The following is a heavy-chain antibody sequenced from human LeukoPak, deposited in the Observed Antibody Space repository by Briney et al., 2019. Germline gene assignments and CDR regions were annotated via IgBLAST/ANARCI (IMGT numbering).Heavy chain of an antibody. CDR1: GGTFSIYA. D-gene: IGHD6-19*01. V-gene: IGHV1-69*04. J-gene: IGHJ5*02. CDR3: ARDLIAVAGMINNWFDP. CDR2: IIPILGIA. Sequence: ASVKVSFKASGGTFSIYAISWVRQAPGQGLEGMGRIIPILGIANYAQKFQGRVTITADKSTSTAYMELSSLRSEDTAVYYCARDLIAVAGMINNWFDPWGQGTLVTVSS.